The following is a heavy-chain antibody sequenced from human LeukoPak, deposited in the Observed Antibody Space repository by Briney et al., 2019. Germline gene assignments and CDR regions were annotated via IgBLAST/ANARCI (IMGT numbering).Heavy chain of an antibody. D-gene: IGHD6-19*01. J-gene: IGHJ4*02. V-gene: IGHV3-30*03. Sequence: PGGSLRLSCAASGFTFSSYGMHWVRQAPGKGLEWVAVISYDGSNKYYADSVKGRFTISRDNAQHSLYLQMNSLRAEDTAVYFCARDKLRVGVAAFDYWGQGTLVTVSS. CDR1: GFTFSSYG. CDR3: ARDKLRVGVAAFDY. CDR2: ISYDGSNK.